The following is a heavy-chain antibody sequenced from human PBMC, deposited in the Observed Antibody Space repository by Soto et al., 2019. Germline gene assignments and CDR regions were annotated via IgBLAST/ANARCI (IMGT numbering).Heavy chain of an antibody. CDR1: GYTFTKYG. CDR3: SRARYCTSPSCYNHYYYGMDI. Sequence: QEQLVQSGGEVKKPGASVRVPCKASGYTFTKYGITWVRQAPGQGLEWMGWIGVYNGKTNYARKLQGRVIMTADTSASTAYMELRSLRSDDTAVYYCSRARYCTSPSCYNHYYYGMDIWGQGTTVSVSS. J-gene: IGHJ6*02. D-gene: IGHD2-2*02. CDR2: IGVYNGKT. V-gene: IGHV1-18*04.